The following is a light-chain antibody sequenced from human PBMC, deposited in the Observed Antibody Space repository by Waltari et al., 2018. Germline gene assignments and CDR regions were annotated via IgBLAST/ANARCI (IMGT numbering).Light chain of an antibody. Sequence: QSALTQPATVSGSPGQSITISCTGTSSDVGGYNYVSWYQQHPGKAPNLMIYEVSHRPSGVSHLFSGSKSGNTASLTISGLQAEDEADYYCSSYTSSSTLDVVFGGGTKLTVL. CDR3: SSYTSSSTLDVV. V-gene: IGLV2-14*01. CDR1: SSDVGGYNY. J-gene: IGLJ2*01. CDR2: EVS.